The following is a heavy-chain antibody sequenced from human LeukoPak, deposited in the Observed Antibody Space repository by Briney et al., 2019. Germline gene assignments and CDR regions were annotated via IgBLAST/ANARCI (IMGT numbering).Heavy chain of an antibody. V-gene: IGHV3-7*01. Sequence: GGSLRLSCEASGFSFSDYWMSWVRQAPGKGLEWVANIRQDGGEIYYVDSVKGRFTLSRDNTKKSLYLQMNSLRAEDTAVYYCARGYCSGSSCYSGFYFDYWGQGALVTVSS. J-gene: IGHJ4*02. D-gene: IGHD2-15*01. CDR1: GFSFSDYW. CDR3: ARGYCSGSSCYSGFYFDY. CDR2: IRQDGGEI.